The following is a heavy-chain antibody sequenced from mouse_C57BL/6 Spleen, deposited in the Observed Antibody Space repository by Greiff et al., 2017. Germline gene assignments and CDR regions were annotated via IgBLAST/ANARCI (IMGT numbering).Heavy chain of an antibody. D-gene: IGHD3-2*02. V-gene: IGHV1-82*01. CDR2: IYPGDGDT. CDR1: GYAFSSSW. Sequence: QVQLQQSGPELVKPGASVKISCKASGYAFSSSWMNWVKQRPGQGLEWIGRIYPGDGDTNYNGKFKGKATLTADKSSSTAYMQLSSLTSEDSAVYFCFRAFDVWGTGTTVTVSS. CDR3: FRAFDV. J-gene: IGHJ1*03.